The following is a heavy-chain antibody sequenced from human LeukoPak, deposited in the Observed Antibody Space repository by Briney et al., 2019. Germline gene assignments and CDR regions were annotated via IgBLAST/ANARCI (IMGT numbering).Heavy chain of an antibody. CDR2: ISSSGTTR. CDR3: ARDMGSDY. CDR1: GFTFSSYE. Sequence: GGSLRLSCAASGFTFSSYEVNWVRQAPGKGLEWVSYISSSGTTRYYAESVKGRFTISRDNAKNSLYLQMNSLRAEDTAVYYCARDMGSDYWGQGTLVTVSS. D-gene: IGHD3-10*01. V-gene: IGHV3-48*03. J-gene: IGHJ4*02.